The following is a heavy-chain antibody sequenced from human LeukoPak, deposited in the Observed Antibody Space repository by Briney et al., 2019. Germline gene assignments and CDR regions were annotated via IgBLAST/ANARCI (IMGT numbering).Heavy chain of an antibody. J-gene: IGHJ4*02. CDR1: GGFISSYY. Sequence: SETLSLTCTVSGGFISSYYWSWIRQPPGKGLEWIGYIYYSGSTNYNPSLKSRVTISVDTSKNQFSLKLSSVTAADTAVYYCAKWEPPYYFDYWGQGTLVTVSS. D-gene: IGHD1-26*01. CDR2: IYYSGST. V-gene: IGHV4-59*08. CDR3: AKWEPPYYFDY.